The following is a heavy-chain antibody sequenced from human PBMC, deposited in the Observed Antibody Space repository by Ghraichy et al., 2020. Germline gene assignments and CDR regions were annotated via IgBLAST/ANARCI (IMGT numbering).Heavy chain of an antibody. V-gene: IGHV3-74*01. Sequence: LVWVSRIDTHGSTTDYADSVKGRFTISRDNAKNTLYLQMNSLRAEDTAVYYCARDLSGANDYWGQGTLVT. CDR3: ARDLSGANDY. D-gene: IGHD7-27*01. CDR2: IDTHGSTT. J-gene: IGHJ4*02.